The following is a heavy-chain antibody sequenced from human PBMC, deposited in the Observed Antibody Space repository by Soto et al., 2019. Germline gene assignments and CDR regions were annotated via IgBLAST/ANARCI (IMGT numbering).Heavy chain of an antibody. CDR2: IDKSGSSF. J-gene: IGHJ4*02. D-gene: IGHD2-8*01. CDR3: APMGIGGNGGPDTPLDV. V-gene: IGHV3-11*01. CDR1: GFYFTDYS. Sequence: LVESGGGLVKPGGSLRLTCAASGFYFTDYSMTWIRQAPGKGLEWVSYIDKSGSSFNYADSVKGRFTISRDNDEESVTLQMNSLRVDDTALYYCAPMGIGGNGGPDTPLDVWGQVTLVTVSP.